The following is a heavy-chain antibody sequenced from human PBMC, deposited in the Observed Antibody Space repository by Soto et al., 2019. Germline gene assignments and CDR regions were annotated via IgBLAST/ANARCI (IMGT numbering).Heavy chain of an antibody. V-gene: IGHV4-39*01. J-gene: IGHJ3*02. D-gene: IGHD6-13*01. Sequence: QLQLQESGPGLVKPSETLSLTCTVSGGSISSSSYYWGWIRQPPGKGLEWIGSIYYSGSTSYNPSPKRRGTISVDTSKNQFSLKLSSVTAADTAVYYGARHNRWQQLDDAFDIWGQGTMVTVSS. CDR3: ARHNRWQQLDDAFDI. CDR2: IYYSGST. CDR1: GGSISSSSYY.